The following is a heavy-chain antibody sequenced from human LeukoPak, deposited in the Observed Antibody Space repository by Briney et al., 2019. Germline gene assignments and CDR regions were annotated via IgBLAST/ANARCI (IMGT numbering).Heavy chain of an antibody. Sequence: TGGSLRLSCAASGFTFDIYDMNWVRQTPGKGLEWVSYISSSGSTIYYADSVKGRFTISRDNAKNSLYLQMNSLRAEDTAVYYCAELGITMIGGVWGKGTTVTISS. D-gene: IGHD3-10*02. V-gene: IGHV3-48*03. CDR1: GFTFDIYD. CDR3: AELGITMIGGV. CDR2: ISSSGSTI. J-gene: IGHJ6*04.